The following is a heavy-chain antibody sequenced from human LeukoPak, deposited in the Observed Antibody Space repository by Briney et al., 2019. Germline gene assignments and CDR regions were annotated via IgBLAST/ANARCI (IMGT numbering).Heavy chain of an antibody. CDR1: GFTFSSYS. J-gene: IGHJ3*02. D-gene: IGHD1-26*01. CDR3: AREEPGDAFDI. V-gene: IGHV3-21*01. Sequence: GGSLRLSCAASGFTFSSYSMNWVRQAPGKGLEWVSSISSSSYIYYADSVKGRFTISRDNAKNSLYLQMNSLRAEDTAVYYCAREEPGDAFDIWGQGTMVTVSS. CDR2: ISSSSYI.